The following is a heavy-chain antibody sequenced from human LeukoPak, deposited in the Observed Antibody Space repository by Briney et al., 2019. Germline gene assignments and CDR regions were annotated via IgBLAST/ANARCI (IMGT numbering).Heavy chain of an antibody. CDR1: GFTSSSYA. D-gene: IGHD5-18*01. V-gene: IGHV3-64D*09. Sequence: GGSLRLSCSASGFTSSSYAIHWVRQAPGKGLEHVSAISSNGGSTYYADSVKGRFTMSRDNSKNTLYLQMSSLRAEDTAVYYCVKVDTAMVFDYWGQGTLVTVSS. CDR2: ISSNGGST. J-gene: IGHJ4*02. CDR3: VKVDTAMVFDY.